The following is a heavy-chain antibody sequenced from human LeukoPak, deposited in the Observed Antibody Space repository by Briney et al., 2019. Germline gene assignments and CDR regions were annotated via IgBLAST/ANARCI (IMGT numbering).Heavy chain of an antibody. V-gene: IGHV3-11*01. Sequence: GGSLRLSCAASGFAFSAYYMTWIRQAPGKGLEWVSSISSSGSTIYYADSVEGRSTIYRDNAKNSLYLQMNSLRAEDTAVYYCGRSAVAVTIVAFDIWGQGTMVTVSS. CDR1: GFAFSAYY. D-gene: IGHD3-22*01. J-gene: IGHJ3*02. CDR3: GRSAVAVTIVAFDI. CDR2: ISSSGSTI.